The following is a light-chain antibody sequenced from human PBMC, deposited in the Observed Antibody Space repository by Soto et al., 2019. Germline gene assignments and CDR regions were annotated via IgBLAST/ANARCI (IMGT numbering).Light chain of an antibody. V-gene: IGKV3-20*01. CDR2: GAS. CDR3: QQYGSSTGIT. CDR1: QSVSSSY. J-gene: IGKJ5*01. Sequence: EIVLTQSPGTLALYPGARATLSCRASQSVSSSYLAWYQQKPGQAPRLLIYGASSRATGIPDRFSGSGSGTDFSLTISRLEPEDFAVYYCQQYGSSTGITCGQGTRREIK.